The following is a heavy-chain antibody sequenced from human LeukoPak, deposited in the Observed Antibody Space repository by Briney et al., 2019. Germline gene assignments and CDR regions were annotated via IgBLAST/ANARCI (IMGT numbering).Heavy chain of an antibody. V-gene: IGHV3-11*04. CDR3: ARRDWVSGAVRAFDI. D-gene: IGHD3-3*01. CDR1: GFIFRDYY. J-gene: IGHJ3*02. CDR2: ISGDSVDK. Sequence: GGSLRLSCAGSGFIFRDYYMSWIRQAPGKGLEWVSYISGDSVDKYYLDSVRGRFSISRDNAKKSMYLQMSGLRAEDTAIYYCARRDWVSGAVRAFDIWGQGTMVTVSS.